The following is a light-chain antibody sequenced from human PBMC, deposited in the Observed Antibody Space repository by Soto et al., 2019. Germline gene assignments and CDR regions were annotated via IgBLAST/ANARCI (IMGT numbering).Light chain of an antibody. CDR1: SSNIGSNT. V-gene: IGLV1-47*01. Sequence: QSVLTQPPSASGAPGQRVTISCSGSSSNIGSNTVNWYQQLPGTAPKLLIYTNNQRPSGVRDRFSGSRSGTSASLAISGLRSEDEADYYCAAWDDSLSASYVFGTGTKVTAL. CDR2: TNN. J-gene: IGLJ1*01. CDR3: AAWDDSLSASYV.